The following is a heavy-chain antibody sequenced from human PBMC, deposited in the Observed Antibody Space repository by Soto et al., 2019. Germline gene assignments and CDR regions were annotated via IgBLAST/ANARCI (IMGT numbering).Heavy chain of an antibody. CDR2: IYGSGDDA. CDR1: GFTFRTYT. CDR3: ARDPLGGGDLKNDAFDM. V-gene: IGHV3-23*01. J-gene: IGHJ3*02. D-gene: IGHD3-16*01. Sequence: GGSLRLSCAASGFTFRTYTMSWVRQAPGKGLEWVSGIYGSGDDAFYADSVKGRFTISRDNSKNTLYLQMDRLRVEDTAVYYCARDPLGGGDLKNDAFDMWGQGTMVTVSS.